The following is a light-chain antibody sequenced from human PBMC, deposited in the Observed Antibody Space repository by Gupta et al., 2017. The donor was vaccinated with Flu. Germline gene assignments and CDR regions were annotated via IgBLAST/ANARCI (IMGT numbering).Light chain of an antibody. CDR1: QSIVYSDGNTY. CDR2: QVS. V-gene: IGKV2-30*01. CDR3: MQGSRWPWA. J-gene: IGKJ1*01. Sequence: DVVMTQSPLSLPVTLGQPASISCRSSQSIVYSDGNTYLHWFQQRPGQSPRRLIYQVSHRESGVPDRFSGSGSGTDFTLKISRVEAEDVGVYYCMQGSRWPWAFGQGTKVEIK.